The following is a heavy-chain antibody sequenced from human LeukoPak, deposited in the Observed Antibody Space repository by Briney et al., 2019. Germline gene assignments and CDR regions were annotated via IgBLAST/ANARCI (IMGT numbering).Heavy chain of an antibody. CDR2: IYYSGST. J-gene: IGHJ5*02. V-gene: IGHV4-59*01. CDR3: ARDSGTANWFDP. Sequence: SSETLSLTCTVSGGSISSYYWSWIRQPPGKGLEWIGYIYYSGSTNYNPSLKSRVTISVDTSKNQFSLKLSSETAADTAVYYCARDSGTANWFDPWGQGTLVTVSS. D-gene: IGHD1-1*01. CDR1: GGSISSYY.